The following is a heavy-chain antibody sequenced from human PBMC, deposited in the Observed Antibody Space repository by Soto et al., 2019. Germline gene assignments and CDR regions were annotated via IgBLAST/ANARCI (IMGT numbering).Heavy chain of an antibody. J-gene: IGHJ5*02. V-gene: IGHV1-3*01. CDR1: GYTFASYA. CDR2: INAGNGNT. D-gene: IGHD1-26*01. Sequence: GASVKVSCKASGYTFASYAMHWVRQAPGQRLEWMGWINAGNGNTKYPQKFQGRVTITRDTSASTAYMELSSLRSEDTAVYYCARGYTFPFDPWGQGTLVTVSS. CDR3: ARGYTFPFDP.